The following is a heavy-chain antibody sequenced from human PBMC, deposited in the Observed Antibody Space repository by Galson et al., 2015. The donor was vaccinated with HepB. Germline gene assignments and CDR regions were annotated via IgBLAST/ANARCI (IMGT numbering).Heavy chain of an antibody. D-gene: IGHD1-26*01. CDR3: TTDDGEGGYYYYGMDV. Sequence: SLRLSCAASGFTFSNAWMSWVRQAPGKGLEWVGRIKSKTDGGTTDYAAPVKGRFTISRDDSKNTLYLQMNSLKTEDTAVYYCTTDDGEGGYYYYGMDVWGQGTTVTVSS. CDR1: GFTFSNAW. CDR2: IKSKTDGGTT. J-gene: IGHJ6*02. V-gene: IGHV3-15*01.